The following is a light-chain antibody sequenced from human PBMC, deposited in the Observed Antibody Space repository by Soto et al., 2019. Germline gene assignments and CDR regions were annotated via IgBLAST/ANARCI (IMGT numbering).Light chain of an antibody. Sequence: QSALTQPAFVSGSPGQSITISCTGTSSDVGGYNYVSWYQHHPGKAPKLMLYEVSKRPSGVSNRFSGSKSGDTASLIISGLQAEDEADYYCSSYTTGSTLVLGGGTQLTVL. CDR3: SSYTTGSTLV. V-gene: IGLV2-14*01. CDR1: SSDVGGYNY. CDR2: EVS. J-gene: IGLJ7*01.